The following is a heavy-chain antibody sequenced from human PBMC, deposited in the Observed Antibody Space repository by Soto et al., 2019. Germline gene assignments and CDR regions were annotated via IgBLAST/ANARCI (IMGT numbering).Heavy chain of an antibody. J-gene: IGHJ5*02. CDR1: GYTFFNYG. CDR3: ARRSSSSSWFDP. D-gene: IGHD6-6*01. Sequence: ASVNVSCKTSGYTFFNYGISWVRQAPGQGLEWMGWISAYNGNTNYAQNLQGRVTMTTDTSTKTAYMELRSLRSDDTAVYYCARRSSSSSWFDPWGQGTLVTVSS. CDR2: ISAYNGNT. V-gene: IGHV1-18*01.